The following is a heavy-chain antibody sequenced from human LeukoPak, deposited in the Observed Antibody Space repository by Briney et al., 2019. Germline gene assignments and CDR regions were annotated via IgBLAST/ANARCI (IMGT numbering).Heavy chain of an antibody. J-gene: IGHJ6*02. CDR1: GFTVSSNY. V-gene: IGHV3-66*04. Sequence: GGSLRLSCAASGFTVSSNYMSWVRQAPGKGLEWVSVIYSGGGTYYADSVKGRFTISRDNSKNTLYLQMNSLRAEGTAVYYCARHDYDSSGYYGYYGMDVWGQGTTVTVSS. CDR3: ARHDYDSSGYYGYYGMDV. CDR2: IYSGGGT. D-gene: IGHD3-22*01.